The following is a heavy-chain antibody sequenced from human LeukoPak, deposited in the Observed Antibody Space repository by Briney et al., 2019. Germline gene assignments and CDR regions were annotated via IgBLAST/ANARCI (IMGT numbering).Heavy chain of an antibody. J-gene: IGHJ1*01. CDR1: GFTFTDYY. CDR2: INPNTGGT. Sequence: ASVKVSCKTSGFTFTDYYIHWVRQAPGQGLEWMGWINPNTGGTKYAPKFQDRVTMTRDMSTGTVYMELSSLRSEDTAVYYCARDMVHSGYFQYWGQGTLVIVSS. CDR3: ARDMVHSGYFQY. V-gene: IGHV1-2*02. D-gene: IGHD1-26*01.